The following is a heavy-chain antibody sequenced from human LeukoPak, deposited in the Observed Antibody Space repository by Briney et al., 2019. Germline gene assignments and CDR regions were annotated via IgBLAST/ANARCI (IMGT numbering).Heavy chain of an antibody. D-gene: IGHD3-22*01. CDR2: IRYDGGDK. CDR1: GFSFSSYG. CDR3: ARDYYDSSGYTLRAN. J-gene: IGHJ4*02. Sequence: GGSLRLSCEASGFSFSSYGLHWVRQAPGKGLEWVAFIRYDGGDKYYEESLKGRFTISRDNAKNSLCLQMNSLRAEDTAVYYCARDYYDSSGYTLRANWGQGTLVTVSS. V-gene: IGHV3-30*02.